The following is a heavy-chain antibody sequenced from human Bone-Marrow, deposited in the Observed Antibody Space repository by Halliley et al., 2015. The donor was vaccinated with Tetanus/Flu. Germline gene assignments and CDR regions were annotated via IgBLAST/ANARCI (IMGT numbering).Heavy chain of an antibody. D-gene: IGHD3-22*01. CDR3: AKDRGENYYDTLDY. CDR2: ISKDGSNK. CDR1: GFTFRSYG. V-gene: IGHV3-30*18. J-gene: IGHJ4*02. Sequence: SLRLSCAASGFTFRSYGMHWVRQAPGKGLEWLAVISKDGSNKFYAGSVKGRLTISRDNSKNTLDLQMNSLRAEDTAIYYCAKDRGENYYDTLDYWGQGTLVTVSS.